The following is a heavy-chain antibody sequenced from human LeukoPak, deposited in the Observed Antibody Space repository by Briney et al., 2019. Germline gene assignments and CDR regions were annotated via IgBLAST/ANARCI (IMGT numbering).Heavy chain of an antibody. D-gene: IGHD3-22*01. J-gene: IGHJ4*02. Sequence: GGSLRLSCAASGFPLVRFWMSWVRQAPGKGLEWVANIKRDGSEKFYVDSVKGRFTISRDNTKNSLYLQMNSLRAEDTAVYYCARIWDTSGYYFGYFDNWGQGSLVTVSS. V-gene: IGHV3-7*01. CDR2: IKRDGSEK. CDR1: GFPLVRFW. CDR3: ARIWDTSGYYFGYFDN.